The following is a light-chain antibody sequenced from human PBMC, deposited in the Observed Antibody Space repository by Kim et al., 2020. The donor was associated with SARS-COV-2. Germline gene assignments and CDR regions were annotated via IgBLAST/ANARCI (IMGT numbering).Light chain of an antibody. J-gene: IGKJ1*01. V-gene: IGKV2-28*01. CDR3: MQALQTPT. CDR1: QSLLHSNGYKY. CDR2: LGS. Sequence: DIVMTQSPLSLPVTPGESASISCRSSQSLLHSNGYKYLDWYLQKPGQSPQLLIYLGSNRASGVPDRFSGSGSGTDFTLKISRVEAEDVGVYYCMQALQTPTFGQGTKVDIK.